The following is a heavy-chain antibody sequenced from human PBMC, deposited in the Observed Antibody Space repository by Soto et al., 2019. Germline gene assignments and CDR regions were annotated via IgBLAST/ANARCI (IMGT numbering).Heavy chain of an antibody. J-gene: IGHJ6*02. CDR2: ISSSSSYI. Sequence: RLSCAASGFTFSSYSMNWVRQAPGKGLEWVSSISSSSSYIYYADSVKGRSTISRDNAKNSLYLQMNSLRAEDTAVYYCASLEKSLYYYGMDVWGQGTTVTVSS. CDR1: GFTFSSYS. CDR3: ASLEKSLYYYGMDV. V-gene: IGHV3-21*01.